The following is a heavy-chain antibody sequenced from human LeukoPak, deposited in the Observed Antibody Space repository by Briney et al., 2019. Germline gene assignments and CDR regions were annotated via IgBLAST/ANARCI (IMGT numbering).Heavy chain of an antibody. CDR3: ARSDYYDSSGYHY. J-gene: IGHJ4*02. CDR1: GFTFSSYE. D-gene: IGHD3-22*01. CDR2: ISSGGSTI. V-gene: IGHV3-48*03. Sequence: PGGSLRLSCAAPGFTFSSYEMNWVRQAPGKGLEWVSYISSGGSTIYYADSVKGRFTISRDNAKNSLYLQMNSLRAEDTAVYYCARSDYYDSSGYHYWGQGTLVTVSS.